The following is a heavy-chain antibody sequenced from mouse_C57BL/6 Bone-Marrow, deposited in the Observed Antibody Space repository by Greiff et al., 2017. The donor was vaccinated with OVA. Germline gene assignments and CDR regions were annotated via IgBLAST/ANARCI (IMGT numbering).Heavy chain of an antibody. Sequence: DVQLVESGGGLVQPGGSMKLSCVASGFTFSNYWMNWVRQSPEKGLEWVAQIRLKSDNYATHYAESVKGRFTISRDDSKSSVYLQMNNLRAEDTGIYYCTAFYSNYAWFAYWGQGTLVTVSA. CDR2: IRLKSDNYAT. CDR3: TAFYSNYAWFAY. J-gene: IGHJ3*01. D-gene: IGHD2-5*01. V-gene: IGHV6-3*01. CDR1: GFTFSNYW.